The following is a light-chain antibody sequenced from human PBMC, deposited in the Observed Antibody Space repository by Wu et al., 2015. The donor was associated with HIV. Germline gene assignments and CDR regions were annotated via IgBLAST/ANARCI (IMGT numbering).Light chain of an antibody. CDR2: GAS. CDR3: QQYSSSPIT. V-gene: IGKV3-20*01. J-gene: IGKJ5*01. CDR1: QSVSSNY. Sequence: EIVLTQSPGTLSLSAGERVTLSCRASQSVSSNYLAWYQQKPGQAPRLLIYGASTRATGIPDRFSGSGSGTDFTLTISAVEPEDFAVYFCQQYSSSPITFGPGTRLEFK.